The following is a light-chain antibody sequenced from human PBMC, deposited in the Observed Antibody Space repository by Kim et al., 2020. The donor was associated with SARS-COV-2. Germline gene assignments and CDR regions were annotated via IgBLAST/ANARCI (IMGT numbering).Light chain of an antibody. CDR1: SGHSSYA. CDR3: QTWGTGGV. CDR2: VNSDGSH. J-gene: IGLJ3*02. V-gene: IGLV4-69*01. Sequence: QLVLTQSPSASASLGASVKLTCTLSSGHSSYAIAWHQQQPEKGPRYLMKVNSDGSHSKGDGIPDRFSGSSSGAERYLTISSLQSEDEADYYCQTWGTGGVFGGGTQLT.